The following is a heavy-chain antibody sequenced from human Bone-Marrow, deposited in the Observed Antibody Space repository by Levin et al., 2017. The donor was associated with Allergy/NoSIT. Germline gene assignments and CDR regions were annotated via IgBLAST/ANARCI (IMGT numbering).Heavy chain of an antibody. J-gene: IGHJ4*02. CDR2: ISTGATAI. V-gene: IGHV3-11*01. CDR3: ARLSGWPNFDF. CDR1: GFSFNDYY. D-gene: IGHD6-19*01. Sequence: GGSLRLSCAASGFSFNDYYVSWLRQAPGKGLEWISYISTGATAIYYAESVKGRFTISKDNAKNLLYLQMNSLRADDTAVYYCARLSGWPNFDFWGQGTLVTVSS.